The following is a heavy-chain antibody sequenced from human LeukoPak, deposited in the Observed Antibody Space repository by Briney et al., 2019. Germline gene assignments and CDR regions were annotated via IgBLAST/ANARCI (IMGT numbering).Heavy chain of an antibody. CDR1: GGSISTSNYY. D-gene: IGHD3-22*01. J-gene: IGHJ4*02. V-gene: IGHV4-39*07. CDR2: IYHSGST. CDR3: ARESPLYYDTSGDTVDY. Sequence: PSETLSLTCTVSGGSISTSNYYWGWIRQPPGKGLEWIGSIYHSGSTSYNPSLKSRVTISVDTSKNQFSLKLSSVTAADTAVYYCARESPLYYDTSGDTVDYWGQGTLVIVSS.